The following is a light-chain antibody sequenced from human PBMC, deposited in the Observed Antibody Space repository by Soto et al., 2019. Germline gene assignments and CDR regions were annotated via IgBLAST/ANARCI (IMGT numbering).Light chain of an antibody. CDR1: QDISRY. Sequence: DLQMTQPPSSLSASGGDRVITTCQASQDISRYFVSYQQKPGEAPKLLIYGACNLETGVPSRFSGSGSGTDFTFTISSLHPEDIATPYCQQDDNLPFGGGTK. J-gene: IGKJ4*01. CDR3: QQDDNLP. CDR2: GAC. V-gene: IGKV1-33*01.